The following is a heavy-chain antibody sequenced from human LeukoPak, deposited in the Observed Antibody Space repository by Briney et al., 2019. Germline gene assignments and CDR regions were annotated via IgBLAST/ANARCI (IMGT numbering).Heavy chain of an antibody. CDR2: IWYDGSNK. D-gene: IGHD3-9*01. CDR3: ARDFSGYDILTGYPNYYYYGMDV. J-gene: IGHJ6*04. Sequence: GGSLRLSCAASGFTFSSYGMHWVRQAPGKGLEWVAVIWYDGSNKYYADSVKGRFTISRDNSKNTLYLQMNSLRAEDTAVYYCARDFSGYDILTGYPNYYYYGMDVWGKGTTVTVSP. V-gene: IGHV3-33*01. CDR1: GFTFSSYG.